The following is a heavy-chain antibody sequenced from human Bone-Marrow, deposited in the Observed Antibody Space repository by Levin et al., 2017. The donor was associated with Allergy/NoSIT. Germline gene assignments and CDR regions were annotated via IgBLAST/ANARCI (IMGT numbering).Heavy chain of an antibody. CDR2: IRSTGSHT. D-gene: IGHD3-10*01. Sequence: QSGESLKISCVASGSNFRTHGMSWVRQAPGKGLEWVSTIRSTGSHTFYADSVKGRFTISRDDSRNTLFLQMNNLRSEDTAVYYCAKMFYGSGTYGWFETWGQGTQVTVSS. V-gene: IGHV3-23*01. CDR3: AKMFYGSGTYGWFET. J-gene: IGHJ5*02. CDR1: GSNFRTHG.